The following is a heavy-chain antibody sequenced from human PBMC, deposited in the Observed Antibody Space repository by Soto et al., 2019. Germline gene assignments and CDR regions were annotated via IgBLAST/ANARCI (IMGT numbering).Heavy chain of an antibody. CDR1: GGSINSSSYF. Sequence: ASETLSLTCSVSGGSINSSSYFWGWVRQPPGKGLEWIGSIYYSGSTYYNPSLRSRVTISVDTSKNQFSLKLSSVTAADTAVFYCSCHYSGGSRNWFYPSAQRTPVPVSA. J-gene: IGHJ5*01. D-gene: IGHD6-19*01. CDR2: IYYSGST. CDR3: SCHYSGGSRNWFYP. V-gene: IGHV4-39*01.